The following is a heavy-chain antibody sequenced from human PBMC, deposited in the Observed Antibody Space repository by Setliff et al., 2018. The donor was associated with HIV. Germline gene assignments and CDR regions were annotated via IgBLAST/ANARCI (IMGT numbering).Heavy chain of an antibody. CDR3: ARETREAVDGSNYYYYYGLDV. CDR1: GGSVSSPSYY. D-gene: IGHD6-19*01. Sequence: SETLSLTCAVSGGSVSSPSYYWGWIRQPPGKGLEWVGLIYYTGIPTYNPSLSSRVTISVDKSKNQFSLKLSSVAAADTAVYYCARETREAVDGSNYYYYYGLDVWGQGTTVTVSS. V-gene: IGHV4-61*05. CDR2: IYYTGIP. J-gene: IGHJ6*02.